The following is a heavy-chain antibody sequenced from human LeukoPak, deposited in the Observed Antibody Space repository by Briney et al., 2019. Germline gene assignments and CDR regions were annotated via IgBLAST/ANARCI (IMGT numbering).Heavy chain of an antibody. CDR2: IWYDGSNK. D-gene: IGHD3-22*01. CDR1: GFTFSSYG. Sequence: PGGSLRLSCAASGFTFSSYGMHWVRQAPGKGLEWVAVIWYDGSNKYYADSVKGRFTISRDNSKNTLSLQMNSLRAEDTAVYYCATGASAYYYDSSGPYWGLGTLVTVSS. CDR3: ATGASAYYYDSSGPY. V-gene: IGHV3-30*02. J-gene: IGHJ4*02.